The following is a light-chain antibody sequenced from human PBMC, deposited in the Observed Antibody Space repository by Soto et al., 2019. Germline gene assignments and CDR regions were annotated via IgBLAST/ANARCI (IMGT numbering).Light chain of an antibody. J-gene: IGKJ3*01. Sequence: EIVLTQSPATLSLSPGERATLSCRASQSVSSYLAWYQQKPGQAPRLLIYDASNRATGIPARFSGSGSGTDFTLTISSLEPEDFAVYYCQHYRTSPITFGPGTKVDVK. V-gene: IGKV3-11*01. CDR1: QSVSSY. CDR2: DAS. CDR3: QHYRTSPIT.